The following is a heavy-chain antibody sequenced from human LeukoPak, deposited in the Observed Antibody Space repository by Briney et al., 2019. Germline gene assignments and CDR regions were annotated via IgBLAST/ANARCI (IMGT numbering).Heavy chain of an antibody. V-gene: IGHV1-18*01. CDR3: ARAPMGVVVVAAGAFDI. CDR1: GYTFTSYG. D-gene: IGHD2-15*01. CDR2: FSVYNGNT. J-gene: IGHJ3*02. Sequence: SVTVSRAASGYTFTSYGISWVRQAPGPGGEGLGWFSVYNGNTNYAQKLQGRVTMTTDTSTSTAYMELRSLRSDDTAVYYCARAPMGVVVVAAGAFDIWGQGTMVTVSS.